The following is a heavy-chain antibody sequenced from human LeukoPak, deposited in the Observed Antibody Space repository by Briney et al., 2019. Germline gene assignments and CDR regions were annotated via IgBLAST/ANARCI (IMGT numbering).Heavy chain of an antibody. CDR3: ARGGSGGHPDY. V-gene: IGHV4-59*01. D-gene: IGHD2-15*01. CDR2: IYYSGST. Sequence: SETLSLTCTVSGGSISSYYWSWIRQPPGKGLEWIGYIYYSGSTNYNPSLKSRVTISVDTSKNQFSLKLSSVTAADTAVYYCARGGSGGHPDYWGQGTLVTVSS. J-gene: IGHJ4*02. CDR1: GGSISSYY.